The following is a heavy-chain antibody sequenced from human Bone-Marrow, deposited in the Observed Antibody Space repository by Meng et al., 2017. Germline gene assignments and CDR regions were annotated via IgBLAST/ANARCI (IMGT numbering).Heavy chain of an antibody. J-gene: IGHJ6*02. Sequence: LQESGPGLLKPSETLSLPCTVSGGSINDHYWSWIRQPPGRGLEWIGYSYYSGSTNYNPSLKSRVTIAVDTPKNQFSLTLTSVTAADTAVYYCARIIAVAGSYYYYGVDVWGQGTMVTVSS. CDR1: GGSINDHY. V-gene: IGHV4-59*11. CDR3: ARIIAVAGSYYYYGVDV. CDR2: SYYSGST. D-gene: IGHD6-19*01.